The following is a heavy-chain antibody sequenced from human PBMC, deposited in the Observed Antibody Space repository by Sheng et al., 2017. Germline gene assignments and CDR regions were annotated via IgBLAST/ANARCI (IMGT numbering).Heavy chain of an antibody. CDR1: GFTFSSYG. D-gene: IGHD5-12*01. CDR3: AKISGYDFKRRDY. Sequence: QVQLVESGGGVVQPGGSLRLSCAASGFTFSSYGMHWVRQAPGKGLEWVAFIRYDGSNKYYADSVKGRFTISRDNSKNTLYLQMNSLRAEDTAVYYCAKISGYDFKRRDYWGQGTLVTVSS. CDR2: IRYDGSNK. J-gene: IGHJ4*02. V-gene: IGHV3-30*02.